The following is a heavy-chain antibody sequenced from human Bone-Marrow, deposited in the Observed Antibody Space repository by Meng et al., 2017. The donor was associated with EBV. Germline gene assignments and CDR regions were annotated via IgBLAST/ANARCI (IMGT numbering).Heavy chain of an antibody. CDR1: GFSLSTSGMG. J-gene: IGHJ4*02. CDR3: AHRRSDSGWFGY. D-gene: IGHD6-19*01. Sequence: QIPLKESGPTVINPHPTLTLTCTFSGFSLSTSGMGVAWIRQPPGKALEWLALIYWDDETRYSPALKNRLTVTKDSSKNQVVFRMANLDPADTATYYCAHRRSDSGWFGYWGQGTLVTVSS. CDR2: IYWDDET. V-gene: IGHV2-5*02.